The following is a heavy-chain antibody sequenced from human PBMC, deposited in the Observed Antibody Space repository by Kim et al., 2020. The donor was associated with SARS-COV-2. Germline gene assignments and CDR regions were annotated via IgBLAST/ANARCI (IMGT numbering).Heavy chain of an antibody. V-gene: IGHV3-30*18. CDR3: AKDLGGDHYFDR. J-gene: IGHJ4*02. CDR2: ISYDSRQT. Sequence: GGSLRLSCVVSGITFRQFGFHWFRQAPGKGLEWVAAISYDSRQTSFAHSVRGRFTISRDNSKKTLFLQMGSLTTEDTAVYFCAKDLGGDHYFDRWGQGTLVTVSS. CDR1: GITFRQFG. D-gene: IGHD3-10*01.